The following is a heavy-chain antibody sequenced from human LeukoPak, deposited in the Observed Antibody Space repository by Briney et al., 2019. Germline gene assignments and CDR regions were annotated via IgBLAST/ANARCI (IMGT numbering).Heavy chain of an antibody. CDR3: ARDRSYYYYGMDV. V-gene: IGHV3-48*03. Sequence: GGSLRLSCAASGFTFSSYEMNWVRQAPGKGLEWVSYISSSGSTIYYADSVKGRFTISRDNAKSSLYLQMNSLRAEDTAVYHCARDRSYYYYGMDVWGQGTTVTVSS. CDR2: ISSSGSTI. CDR1: GFTFSSYE. J-gene: IGHJ6*02.